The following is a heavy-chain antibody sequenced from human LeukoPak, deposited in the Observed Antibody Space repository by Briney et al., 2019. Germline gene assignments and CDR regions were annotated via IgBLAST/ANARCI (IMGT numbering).Heavy chain of an antibody. J-gene: IGHJ4*02. Sequence: MSSETLSLTCTVSGGSISTYYWSWIRQPPGKGLEWIGYIHYSGTTNYNPSLKNRVTISLDTSKNQFSLNLSSVTAADTAVYYCARMGGYSGYATHWGQGTLVTVSS. CDR1: GGSISTYY. CDR3: ARMGGYSGYATH. D-gene: IGHD5-12*01. CDR2: IHYSGTT. V-gene: IGHV4-59*08.